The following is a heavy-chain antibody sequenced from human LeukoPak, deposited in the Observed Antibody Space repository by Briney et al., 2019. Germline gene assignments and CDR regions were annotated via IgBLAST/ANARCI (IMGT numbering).Heavy chain of an antibody. CDR1: GYTFTSYG. CDR3: ARVRYYYGSGSYRP. J-gene: IGHJ5*02. CDR2: ISAYNGNT. Sequence: ASVKVPCKASGYTFTSYGISWVRQAPGQGLEWMGWISAYNGNTSYAQKLQGRVTMTTDTSTSTAYMELRSLRSDDTAVYYCARVRYYYGSGSYRPWGQGTLVTVSS. D-gene: IGHD3-10*01. V-gene: IGHV1-18*01.